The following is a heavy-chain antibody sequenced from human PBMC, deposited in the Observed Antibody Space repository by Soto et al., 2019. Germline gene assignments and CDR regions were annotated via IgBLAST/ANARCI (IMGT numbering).Heavy chain of an antibody. CDR3: EKDLHGTTMIVVVIPPDAFDI. J-gene: IGHJ3*02. D-gene: IGHD3-22*01. V-gene: IGHV3-23*01. CDR1: GFTFSSYA. CDR2: ISGSGGST. Sequence: GGSLRLSCAASGFTFSSYAMSWVRQAPGKGLEWVSAISGSGGSTYYADSVKGRFTIYRDNSKNTLYLQMNSLRAEDTAVYYCEKDLHGTTMIVVVIPPDAFDISCQGPMVTVS.